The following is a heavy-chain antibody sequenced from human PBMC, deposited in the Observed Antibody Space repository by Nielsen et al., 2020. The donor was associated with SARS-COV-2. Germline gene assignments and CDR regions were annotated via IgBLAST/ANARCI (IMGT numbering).Heavy chain of an antibody. D-gene: IGHD2-21*01. CDR3: ATRLHDSFDM. Sequence: GGSLRLSCKGIGFSFNDFWIAWVRQRPGKGLEWMGIIWPGDSRTRYSPSLEGHVTVSVDKSTRTAYLRWSSLEASDTATYYCATRLHDSFDMWGQGTTVTVSS. CDR1: GFSFNDFW. CDR2: IWPGDSRT. V-gene: IGHV5-51*01. J-gene: IGHJ3*02.